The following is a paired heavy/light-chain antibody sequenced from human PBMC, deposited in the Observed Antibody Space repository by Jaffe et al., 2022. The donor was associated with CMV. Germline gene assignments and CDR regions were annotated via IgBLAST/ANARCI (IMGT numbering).Heavy chain of an antibody. V-gene: IGHV3-23*01. CDR1: GFTFSSYA. J-gene: IGHJ4*02. Sequence: EVQLLESGGGLVQPGGSLRLSCVGSGFTFSSYAMNWVRQAPGKGLEWVSGISGSGGDTYHADSVRGRFTISRDNSKNTLYLQMNSLTDEDTAVYFCAKEGRSDNFPNYFDYWGQGTVVTVSS. CDR3: AKEGRSDNFPNYFDY. CDR2: ISGSGGDT. D-gene: IGHD1-1*01.
Light chain of an antibody. J-gene: IGKJ4*01. V-gene: IGKV1-12*01. CDR1: RGISSW. Sequence: DIQMTQSPSSVSASVGDRVTITCRASRGISSWLVWYQQKPGKAPKLVIYGASILQSGVPARFSGSGSGTDFTLTISSLQPEDFATYYCQQANSFPLAFGGGTKVEI. CDR3: QQANSFPLA. CDR2: GAS.